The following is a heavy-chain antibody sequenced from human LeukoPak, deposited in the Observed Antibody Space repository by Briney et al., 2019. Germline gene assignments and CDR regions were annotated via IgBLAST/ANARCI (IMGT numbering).Heavy chain of an antibody. D-gene: IGHD1-26*01. J-gene: IGHJ4*02. CDR1: GFTFSDYS. CDR3: ARGVGSGSYKSFDF. Sequence: GGSLRLSCAASGFTFSDYSMNWVRQAPGKGLEWVSYISSTRSSIYYADSVKGRFTISRDNSKNTVYLQMGSLRTEDMAVYYCARGVGSGSYKSFDFWGQGTLVTVSS. CDR2: ISSTRSSI. V-gene: IGHV3-48*01.